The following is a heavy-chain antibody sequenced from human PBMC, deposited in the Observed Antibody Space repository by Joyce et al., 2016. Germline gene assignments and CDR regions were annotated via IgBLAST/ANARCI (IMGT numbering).Heavy chain of an antibody. CDR2: IYHSGNT. CDR3: ARAPRGPGYFDS. CDR1: GDSFTTGGYA. J-gene: IGHJ4*02. V-gene: IGHV4-30-2*01. D-gene: IGHD3-10*01. Sequence: QLLLQESGPGLVKTSQTLSLTCAVSGDSFTTGGYAWNWIRQPPGKGLEWIGDIYHSGNTHFTPSRQSRFTISLDRSKSQFSLKLSSVTAADTAVYYCARAPRGPGYFDSWGQGTLVTVSS.